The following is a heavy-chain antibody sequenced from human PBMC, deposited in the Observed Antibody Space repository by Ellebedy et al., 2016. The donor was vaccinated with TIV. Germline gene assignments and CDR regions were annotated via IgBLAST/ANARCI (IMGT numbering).Heavy chain of an antibody. CDR3: ARHLGSGGDFDY. CDR2: IDPSDSST. V-gene: IGHV5-10-1*01. J-gene: IGHJ4*02. D-gene: IGHD3-10*01. CDR1: GYSFTNYW. Sequence: GESLKISCNVSGYSFTNYWLSWVRQMPGKGLEWLGNIDPSDSSTRYSPSFQGHNTMSTDKSISVAFLQWGSLQASDTALYDGARHLGSGGDFDYWGQGTLLTVSS.